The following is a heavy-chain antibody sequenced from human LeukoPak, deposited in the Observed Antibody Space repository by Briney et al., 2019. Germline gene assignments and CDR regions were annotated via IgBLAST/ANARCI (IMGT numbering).Heavy chain of an antibody. Sequence: AASVKVSCKASGGTFSSYAISWVRQAPGQGLEWMGGIIPIFGTANYAQKFQGRVTMTEDTSTDTAYMELSSLRSEDTAVYYCATDQEGGGWGAFDIWGQGTMVTVSS. CDR1: GGTFSSYA. V-gene: IGHV1-69*06. J-gene: IGHJ3*02. CDR2: IIPIFGTA. CDR3: ATDQEGGGWGAFDI. D-gene: IGHD5-12*01.